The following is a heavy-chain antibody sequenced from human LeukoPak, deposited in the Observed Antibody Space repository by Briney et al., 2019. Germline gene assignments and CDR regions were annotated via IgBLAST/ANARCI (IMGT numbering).Heavy chain of an antibody. CDR1: GFTFSSYW. V-gene: IGHV3-74*01. Sequence: PGESLRLSCAASGFTFSSYWMHWVRQAPGKGLVWVSRVKSDGSSTNYADSVKGRFTVSRDNAKNTLILQMNSLRAEDTAVYYCARGGSPPEALGDTFDVWGHGTLVTVSS. J-gene: IGHJ3*01. CDR2: VKSDGSST. CDR3: ARGGSPPEALGDTFDV. D-gene: IGHD1-26*01.